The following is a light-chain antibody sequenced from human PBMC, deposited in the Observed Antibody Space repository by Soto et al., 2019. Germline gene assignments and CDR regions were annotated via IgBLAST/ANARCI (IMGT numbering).Light chain of an antibody. CDR1: QSISSY. Sequence: EIVLTQSPATLSLSPGERATLSCRASQSISSYLAWYQQKPGQAPRLLLYDASNRATGIPARFSGSGSGTDFTLTISSLEPEDFALYYCQRRSNWPLTFGPGTKVDIK. V-gene: IGKV3-11*01. CDR3: QRRSNWPLT. J-gene: IGKJ3*01. CDR2: DAS.